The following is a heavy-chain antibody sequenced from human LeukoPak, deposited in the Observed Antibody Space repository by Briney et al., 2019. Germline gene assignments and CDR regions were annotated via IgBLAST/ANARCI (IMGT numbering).Heavy chain of an antibody. V-gene: IGHV4-59*11. D-gene: IGHD2-21*01. J-gene: IGHJ5*02. Sequence: SETLSLTCSVSGASISSQYWTWIRQPPGKGLEWIGYIYNSGSTNYNPSLKSRVTMSIDTSKNQFSLRLTSVTAADTAVYYCARRRIDSMYNWFDPWGQGTLVIASS. CDR3: ARRRIDSMYNWFDP. CDR2: IYNSGST. CDR1: GASISSQY.